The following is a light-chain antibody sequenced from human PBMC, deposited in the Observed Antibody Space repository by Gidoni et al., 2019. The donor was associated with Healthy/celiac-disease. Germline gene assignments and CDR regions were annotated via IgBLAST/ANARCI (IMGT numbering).Light chain of an antibody. CDR2: GAS. Sequence: EIALTQSPGTLSLSPGERATLSCRASQSVSSSYLAWYQQKPGQAPRLLIYGASRRATGIPARFSGSGSGTDFTLTISRLEPEDFAVYYCQQYGSSRTFGQGTKVEIK. J-gene: IGKJ1*01. CDR1: QSVSSSY. V-gene: IGKV3-20*01. CDR3: QQYGSSRT.